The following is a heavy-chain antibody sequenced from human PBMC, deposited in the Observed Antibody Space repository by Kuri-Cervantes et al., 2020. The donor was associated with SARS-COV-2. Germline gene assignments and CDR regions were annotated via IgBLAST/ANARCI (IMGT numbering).Heavy chain of an antibody. D-gene: IGHD6-13*01. Sequence: LSLTRAASGFTFSRYGMHWVRQAPGKGLEWVAVISYDGSNKYYADSVKRRFTISRDNSKNTLYLQMNSLRAEDTAVYYCARQGVAAAGSHYYYGMDVWGQGTTVTVSS. CDR1: GFTFSRYG. V-gene: IGHV3-30*03. CDR3: ARQGVAAAGSHYYYGMDV. J-gene: IGHJ6*02. CDR2: ISYDGSNK.